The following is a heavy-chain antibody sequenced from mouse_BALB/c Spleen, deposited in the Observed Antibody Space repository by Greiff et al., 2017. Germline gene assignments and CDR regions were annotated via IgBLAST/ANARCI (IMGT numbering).Heavy chain of an antibody. V-gene: IGHV3-6*02. CDR3: ARASLGNYYAMDY. J-gene: IGHJ4*01. CDR2: ISYDGSN. Sequence: EVKLMESGPGLVKPSQSLSLTCSVTGYSITSGYYWNWIRQFPGNKLEWMGYISYDGSNNYNPSLKNRISITRDTSKNQFFLKLNSVTTEDTATYYCARASLGNYYAMDYWGQGTSVTVSS. D-gene: IGHD4-1*01. CDR1: GYSITSGYY.